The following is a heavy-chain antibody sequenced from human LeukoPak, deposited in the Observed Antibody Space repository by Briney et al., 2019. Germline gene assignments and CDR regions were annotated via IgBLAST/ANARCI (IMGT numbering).Heavy chain of an antibody. CDR2: IKRKTDGGTT. Sequence: PGGSLRLSCAVSGSIFANALMSWVRQAPGQGLEWVGRIKRKTDGGTTDYAAPVKGRFTISRDDSENTLFLQMNSLKTEDTAVYFCTTERYSSAWYGGFDYWGQGTLVTVSS. CDR1: GSIFANAL. CDR3: TTERYSSAWYGGFDY. V-gene: IGHV3-15*01. J-gene: IGHJ4*02. D-gene: IGHD6-19*01.